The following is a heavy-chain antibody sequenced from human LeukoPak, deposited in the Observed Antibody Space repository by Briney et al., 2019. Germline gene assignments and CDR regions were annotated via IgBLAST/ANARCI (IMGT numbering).Heavy chain of an antibody. CDR2: IFSSGST. CDR1: GGSISNYY. V-gene: IGHV4-59*01. J-gene: IGHJ4*02. CDR3: ARGPAFDY. Sequence: YPSETVSLTCTVSGGSISNYYWSWIRQPPGKRLEWIGYIFSSGSTKYNPSLKSQVTISLDTSKNQFSLKLSSVTAADTAVYYCARGPAFDYWGQGTLVTVSS.